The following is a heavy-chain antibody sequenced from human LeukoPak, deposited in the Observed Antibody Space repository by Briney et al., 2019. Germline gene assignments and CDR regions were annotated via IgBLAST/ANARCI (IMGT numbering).Heavy chain of an antibody. CDR2: IYPGDSDT. CDR1: GYSFTTYW. V-gene: IGHV5-51*01. CDR3: ARRGYSFEWFDP. Sequence: GESLTISCKGSGYSFTTYWIGWVRQMPGKGLEWMGIIYPGDSDTRYSPSFQGQVTISADRSISTAYLQWSSLKASDSAIYYCARRGYSFEWFDPWGQGPLVTVSS. J-gene: IGHJ5*02. D-gene: IGHD5-18*01.